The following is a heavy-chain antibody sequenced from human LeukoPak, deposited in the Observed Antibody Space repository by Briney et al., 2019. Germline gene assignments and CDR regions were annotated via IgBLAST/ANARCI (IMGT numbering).Heavy chain of an antibody. Sequence: PSEALSLTCTVSGGSISSYYWSWIRQPPGKGLEWIGYIYYSGSTNYNPSLKSRVTISVDTSKNQFSLKLSSVTAADTAVYYCASVFRGSGWYGGAFDIWGQGTMVTVSS. CDR3: ASVFRGSGWYGGAFDI. CDR1: GGSISSYY. D-gene: IGHD6-19*01. CDR2: IYYSGST. V-gene: IGHV4-59*08. J-gene: IGHJ3*02.